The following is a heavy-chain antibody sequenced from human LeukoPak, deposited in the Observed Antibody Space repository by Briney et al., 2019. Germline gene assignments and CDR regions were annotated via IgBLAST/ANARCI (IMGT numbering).Heavy chain of an antibody. V-gene: IGHV4-4*07. CDR1: GGSISSYY. CDR2: ISTSGST. CDR3: ARGYSSNWYWFDP. J-gene: IGHJ5*02. D-gene: IGHD6-13*01. Sequence: SETLSLTCTVSGGSISSYYWSWIRQPAGKGLEWIGRISTSGSTNYNPSLKSRVTMSLDTSKSQFSLKLSSVTAADTAVYYCARGYSSNWYWFDPWGQGTLVTVSS.